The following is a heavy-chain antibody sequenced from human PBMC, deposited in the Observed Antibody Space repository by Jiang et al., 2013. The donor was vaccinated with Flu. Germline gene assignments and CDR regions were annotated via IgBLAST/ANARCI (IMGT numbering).Heavy chain of an antibody. CDR2: IIPILGIA. D-gene: IGHD2-15*01. CDR3: ARHCSGGSCYGGPVSYGMDV. J-gene: IGHJ6*04. CDR1: GGTFSSYA. V-gene: IGHV1-69*04. Sequence: SGAEVKKPGSSVKVSCKASGGTFSSYAISWVRQAPGQGLEWMGRIIPILGIANYAQKFQGRVTITADKSTSTAYMELSSLRSEDTAVYYCARHCSGGSCYGGPVSYGMDVWGKGTTVTVSS.